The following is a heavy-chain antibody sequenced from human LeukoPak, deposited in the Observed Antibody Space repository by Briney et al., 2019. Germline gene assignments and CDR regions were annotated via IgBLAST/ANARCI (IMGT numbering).Heavy chain of an antibody. D-gene: IGHD3-9*01. V-gene: IGHV3-23*01. CDR2: ISGSGGST. Sequence: ETLSLTCAVYGGSFSGYYWSWVRQAPGKGLEWVSGISGSGGSTYYADSVKGRFTISRDNSKNTLYVQMNSLRAEDTAIYYCAKGGRLRYFDDRIGYYGMDVWGQGTTVTVSS. CDR1: GGSFSGYY. CDR3: AKGGRLRYFDDRIGYYGMDV. J-gene: IGHJ6*02.